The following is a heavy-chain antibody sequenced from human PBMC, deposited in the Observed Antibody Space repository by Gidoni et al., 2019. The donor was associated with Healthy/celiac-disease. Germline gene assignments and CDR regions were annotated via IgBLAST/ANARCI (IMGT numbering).Heavy chain of an antibody. CDR3: ARDTPGYCSGGSCYYYYGMDV. CDR2: IYSGGST. CDR1: GFTVSRNY. J-gene: IGHJ6*02. D-gene: IGHD2-15*01. V-gene: IGHV3-53*01. Sequence: EVQLVESGGGLIQPGGSLRLSCAASGFTVSRNYMSWVRQAPGKGLEWVSVIYSGGSTYYADSVKGRFTISRDNSKNTLYLQMNSLRAEDTAVYYCARDTPGYCSGGSCYYYYGMDVWGQGTTVTVSS.